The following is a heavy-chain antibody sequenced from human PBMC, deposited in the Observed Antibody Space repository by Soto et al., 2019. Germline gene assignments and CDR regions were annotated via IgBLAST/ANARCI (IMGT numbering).Heavy chain of an antibody. J-gene: IGHJ4*02. V-gene: IGHV3-7*01. Sequence: EEHLGESGGGLVQPGGSLRLSCATSGFIFSHCWMSWVRQAPGKGLEGVANINQDGSEQYYVDSVKGRFTVSRDNAKNSLYLEMNNLRADDTAMYYCTQAETGRYSCSGNSYGRDYWGQGTLVTVSS. CDR3: TQAETGRYSCSGNSYGRDY. CDR2: INQDGSEQ. CDR1: GFIFSHCW. D-gene: IGHD6-19*01.